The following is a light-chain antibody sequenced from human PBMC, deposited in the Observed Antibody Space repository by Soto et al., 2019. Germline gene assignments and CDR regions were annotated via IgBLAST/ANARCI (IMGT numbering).Light chain of an antibody. J-gene: IGLJ1*01. Sequence: QSALTQPPSVSGAPVQRVTISCTGSSSNIGAGYDVHWYQQLPGTAPKLLIYGNSNRPSGVPDRFSGSKSGTSASLAITGLQAEDEADYYCQSYDSSLSGSYVFGTGTKVT. V-gene: IGLV1-40*01. CDR2: GNS. CDR1: SSNIGAGYD. CDR3: QSYDSSLSGSYV.